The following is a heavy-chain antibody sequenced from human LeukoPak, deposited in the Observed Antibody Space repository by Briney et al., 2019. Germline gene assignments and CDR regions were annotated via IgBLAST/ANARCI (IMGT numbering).Heavy chain of an antibody. J-gene: IGHJ4*02. CDR2: IWYDGSNK. CDR1: GFTFSNYG. D-gene: IGHD6-13*01. Sequence: PGGSLRLSCAASGFTFSNYGMHWVRQAPGKGLEWVAVIWYDGSNKYYADSVKGRFTISRDNSKNTLYLQMNSLRAEDTAVYYCARGPYSSSWLDYWGQGTLVTVSS. CDR3: ARGPYSSSWLDY. V-gene: IGHV3-33*08.